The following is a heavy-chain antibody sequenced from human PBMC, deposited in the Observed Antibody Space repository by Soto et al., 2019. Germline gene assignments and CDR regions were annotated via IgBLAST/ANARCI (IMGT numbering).Heavy chain of an antibody. CDR3: ARPRSMSSSGFDI. Sequence: EVQLVESGGGLVQPGGSLRLSCVASGYTFSSHWIHWVRQAPGQGLVGVSRINPDGSFTSYADSVKGRFTISRDNAKNTLYLEMNILRAEDTAVYYCARPRSMSSSGFDIWGQGTMVAVSS. CDR1: GYTFSSHW. D-gene: IGHD6-6*01. V-gene: IGHV3-74*01. CDR2: INPDGSFT. J-gene: IGHJ3*02.